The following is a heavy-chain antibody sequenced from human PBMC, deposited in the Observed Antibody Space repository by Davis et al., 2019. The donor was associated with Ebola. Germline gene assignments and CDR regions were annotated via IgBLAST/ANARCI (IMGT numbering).Heavy chain of an antibody. J-gene: IGHJ4*02. Sequence: GGSLRLSCAASGFTFSSYGMHWVRQAPGKGLEWVAVISYDGSNKYYADSVKGRFTISRDNSKNTLYLQMNSLRADDTAVYYCAKRHYYGSGSLDYWGQGILVTVSS. CDR3: AKRHYYGSGSLDY. D-gene: IGHD3-10*01. CDR1: GFTFSSYG. V-gene: IGHV3-30*18. CDR2: ISYDGSNK.